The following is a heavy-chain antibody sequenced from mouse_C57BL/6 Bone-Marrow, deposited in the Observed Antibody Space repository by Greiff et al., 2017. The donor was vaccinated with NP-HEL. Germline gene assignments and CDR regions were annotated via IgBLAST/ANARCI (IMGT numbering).Heavy chain of an antibody. J-gene: IGHJ4*01. Sequence: QVQLQQSGPGLVQPSQSLSITCTVSGFSLTSYGVHWVRQSPGKGLEWLGVIWRGGSTDYTAAFMSRLSITKDNSKSQVFFKMNSLQADDTAIYYCAKNDYDVYYYAMDYWGQGTSVTVSS. CDR2: IWRGGST. CDR1: GFSLTSYG. V-gene: IGHV2-5*01. CDR3: AKNDYDVYYYAMDY. D-gene: IGHD2-4*01.